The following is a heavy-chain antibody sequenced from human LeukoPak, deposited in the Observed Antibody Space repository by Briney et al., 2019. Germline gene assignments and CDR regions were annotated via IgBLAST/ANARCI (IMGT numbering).Heavy chain of an antibody. Sequence: SETLSLTSVVYGGSFSGYYWSCLRPPPGKGLEWIGEINHSGSNNYNPSLKSRVSISVDTSKNQFSLKLSSVTAAETAVYYCATSYYSDYVPFDYWGEGTLVTVSS. J-gene: IGHJ4*02. CDR3: ATSYYSDYVPFDY. D-gene: IGHD4-11*01. CDR1: GGSFSGYY. CDR2: INHSGSN. V-gene: IGHV4-34*01.